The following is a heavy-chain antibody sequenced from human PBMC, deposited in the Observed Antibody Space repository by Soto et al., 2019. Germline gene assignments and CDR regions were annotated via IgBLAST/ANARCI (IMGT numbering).Heavy chain of an antibody. CDR1: GYTFTSYG. CDR2: ISAYNGNT. CDR3: ARDGIAARRRGAWFDP. J-gene: IGHJ5*02. Sequence: ASVKVSCKASGYTFTSYGISWVRLAPGQGLEWMGWISAYNGNTNYAQKLQGRVTMTTDTSTSTAYMELRSLRSDDTAVYYCARDGIAARRRGAWFDPWGQGTLVTVSS. D-gene: IGHD6-6*01. V-gene: IGHV1-18*04.